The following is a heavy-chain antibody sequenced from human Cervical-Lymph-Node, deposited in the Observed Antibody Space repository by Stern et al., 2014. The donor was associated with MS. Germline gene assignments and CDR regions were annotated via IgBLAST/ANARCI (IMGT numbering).Heavy chain of an antibody. D-gene: IGHD2-8*01. CDR3: ARDYEDTSMLFDH. CDR1: GFTLSSYG. Sequence: VQLLESGGAVVQPGRSLRLSCAASGFTLSSYGMHWVRQAPGKGLEGVTVTPNEANHKYYAASVKGRFTISRDNSKNTLHLQMNSVTPDDTAIYYCARDYEDTSMLFDHWGQGTLVTVSS. J-gene: IGHJ4*02. CDR2: TPNEANHK. V-gene: IGHV3-30*03.